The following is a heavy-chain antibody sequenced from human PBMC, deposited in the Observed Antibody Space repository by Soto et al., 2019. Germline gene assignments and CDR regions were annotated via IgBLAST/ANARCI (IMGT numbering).Heavy chain of an antibody. D-gene: IGHD1-26*01. Sequence: VGSLRLSCGASGFIFSKYSMNWVRQAPGKGLEWLSYISSNSITIYYADSVRGRFTIFRDNAKNSLYLQMNSLRDEDTAVYYCAREDILGTRSFDYWGQGALVTVSS. V-gene: IGHV3-48*02. CDR2: ISSNSITI. J-gene: IGHJ4*02. CDR1: GFIFSKYS. CDR3: AREDILGTRSFDY.